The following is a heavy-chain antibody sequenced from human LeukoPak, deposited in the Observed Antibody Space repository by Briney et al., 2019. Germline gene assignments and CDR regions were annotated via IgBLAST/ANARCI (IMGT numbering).Heavy chain of an antibody. CDR2: TYYSSKWYS. Sequence: SQTLSLTCVISGDSSISKNAWSWVRQSPSGGLECLGRTYYSSKWYSECAESVKSRITINVDTSKNQFSLQLNSVTPEDTAVYYCARGWARDGFNIWSQGTKVTVSS. V-gene: IGHV6-1*01. D-gene: IGHD6-13*01. CDR3: ARGWARDGFNI. J-gene: IGHJ3*02. CDR1: GDSSISKNA.